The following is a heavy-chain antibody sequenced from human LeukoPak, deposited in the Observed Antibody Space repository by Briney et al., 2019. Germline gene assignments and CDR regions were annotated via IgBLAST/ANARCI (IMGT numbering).Heavy chain of an antibody. Sequence: PGGSLRLSCAASGFTFSAYGMSWVRQSPRKGLEWVSSISSSSSYIYYADSVKGRFTISRDNSKNTLYLQMNSLRAEDTAVYYCAKETVGSSAFDYWGQGTLVTVSS. J-gene: IGHJ4*02. V-gene: IGHV3-21*04. CDR2: ISSSSSYI. CDR3: AKETVGSSAFDY. CDR1: GFTFSAYG. D-gene: IGHD6-13*01.